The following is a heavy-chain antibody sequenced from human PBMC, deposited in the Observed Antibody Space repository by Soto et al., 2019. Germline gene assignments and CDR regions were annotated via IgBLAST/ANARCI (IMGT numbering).Heavy chain of an antibody. V-gene: IGHV4-30-4*01. CDR3: AGELRLGELSPPGY. Sequence: SETLSLTCTVSGGSISSGDYYWSWIRQPPGRGLEWIGYIYYSGSTYYNPSLKSRVTISVDTSKNQFSLKLSSVTAADTAVYYCAGELRLGELSPPGYWGQGTLVTVSS. CDR1: GGSISSGDYY. CDR2: IYYSGST. D-gene: IGHD3-16*02. J-gene: IGHJ4*02.